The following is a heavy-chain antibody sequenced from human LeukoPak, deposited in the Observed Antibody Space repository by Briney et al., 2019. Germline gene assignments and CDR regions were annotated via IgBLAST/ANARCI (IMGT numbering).Heavy chain of an antibody. J-gene: IGHJ4*02. Sequence: AAVKLCCKASAHTFTSYGISWVRHAPAQGHEWMGWISAYNGNTNYAQKFQGRITMTTDTSTSTAYMEVRSLRSDDTAVYYCARDAGGFGEFDYWGQGTLVTVSS. CDR2: ISAYNGNT. V-gene: IGHV1-18*01. D-gene: IGHD3-10*01. CDR3: ARDAGGFGEFDY. CDR1: AHTFTSYG.